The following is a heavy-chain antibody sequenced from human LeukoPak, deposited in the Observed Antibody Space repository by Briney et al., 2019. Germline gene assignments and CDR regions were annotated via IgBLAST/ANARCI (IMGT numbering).Heavy chain of an antibody. Sequence: PGGSLRLSCAASGFTFSSYAMSWVRQSPGKGLVWVSHINGDGSSTSYADSVKGRFTISRDNAKNTLYLQMNSLRVEGTAVYFCARGGVPYAFDIWGQGTMVSVSS. V-gene: IGHV3-74*01. CDR2: INGDGSST. CDR3: ARGGVPYAFDI. D-gene: IGHD3-10*01. CDR1: GFTFSSYA. J-gene: IGHJ3*02.